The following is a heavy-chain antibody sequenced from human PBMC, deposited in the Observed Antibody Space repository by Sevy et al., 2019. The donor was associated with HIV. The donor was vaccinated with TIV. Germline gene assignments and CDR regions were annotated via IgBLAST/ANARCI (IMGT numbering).Heavy chain of an antibody. CDR2: ISYDGSIE. V-gene: IGHV3-30-3*01. Sequence: GGSLRLSCAASGFTFSRCAMHWVRQAPGKGLEWVAVISYDGSIEYHADSVKGRFTISRDNSKNTVYLQMNSLRAEGTSLYYCARDYGYDSSGYYYVDWYFDLWGRDTLVTVSS. CDR3: ARDYGYDSSGYYYVDWYFDL. D-gene: IGHD3-22*01. CDR1: GFTFSRCA. J-gene: IGHJ2*01.